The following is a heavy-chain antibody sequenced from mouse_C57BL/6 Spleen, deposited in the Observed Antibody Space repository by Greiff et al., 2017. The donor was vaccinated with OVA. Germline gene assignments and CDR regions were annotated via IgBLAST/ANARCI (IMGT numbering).Heavy chain of an antibody. Sequence: VQLQQSGPELVKPGASVKISCKASGYSFTGYYMNWVKQSPEKSLEWIGEINPSTGGTTYNQKFKAKATLTVDKSSSTAYMQLKSLTSEDSAVYYCARWPITTAGAYWGQGTLVTVSA. CDR2: INPSTGGT. J-gene: IGHJ3*01. V-gene: IGHV1-42*01. CDR3: ARWPITTAGAY. D-gene: IGHD1-2*01. CDR1: GYSFTGYY.